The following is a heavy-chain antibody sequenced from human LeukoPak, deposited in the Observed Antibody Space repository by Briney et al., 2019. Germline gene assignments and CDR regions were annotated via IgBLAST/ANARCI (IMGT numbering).Heavy chain of an antibody. CDR3: ARVLRFLEWLPNWFDP. CDR1: GFTFSSYS. J-gene: IGHJ5*02. D-gene: IGHD3-3*01. V-gene: IGHV3-21*06. Sequence: PGGSLRLSCAASGFTFSSYSMNWVRQAPGKGLEWVSSISSSSSYIYYADSVKGRFTISRDNAKNSLYLQMNSLRAEDTGVYYCARVLRFLEWLPNWFDPWGQGTLVTVSS. CDR2: ISSSSSYI.